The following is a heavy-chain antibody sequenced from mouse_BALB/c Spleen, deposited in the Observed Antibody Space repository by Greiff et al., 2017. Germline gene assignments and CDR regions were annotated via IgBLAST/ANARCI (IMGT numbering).Heavy chain of an antibody. CDR2: ISSGSSTI. V-gene: IGHV5-17*02. J-gene: IGHJ3*01. D-gene: IGHD2-4*01. CDR3: ARSRSDYDWFAY. CDR1: GFTFSSFG. Sequence: EVQGVESGGGLVQPGGSRKLSCAASGFTFSSFGMHWVRQAPEKGLEWVAYISSGSSTIYYADTVKGRFTISRDNPKNTLFLQMTSLRSEDTAMYYCARSRSDYDWFAYWGQGTLVTVSA.